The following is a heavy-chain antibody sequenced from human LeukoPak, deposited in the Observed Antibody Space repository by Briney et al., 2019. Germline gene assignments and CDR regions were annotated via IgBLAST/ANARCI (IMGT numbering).Heavy chain of an antibody. V-gene: IGHV4-30-4*08. Sequence: SETLSLTCTVSGGSLSSGDYYWSWIRQPPGEGLEWIGYIYYSGSTYYNPSLKSRVTISVDTSKNQFSLKLSSVTAADTAVYYCAREGVEYSSSFGYWGQGTLVTVSS. CDR1: GGSLSSGDYY. D-gene: IGHD6-6*01. J-gene: IGHJ4*02. CDR2: IYYSGST. CDR3: AREGVEYSSSFGY.